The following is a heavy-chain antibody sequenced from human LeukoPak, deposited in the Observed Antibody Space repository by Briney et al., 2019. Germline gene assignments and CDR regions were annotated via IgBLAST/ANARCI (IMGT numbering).Heavy chain of an antibody. CDR2: MYLSGTT. CDR1: GDSINSLDL. D-gene: IGHD7-27*01. J-gene: IGHJ6*02. V-gene: IGHV4-4*02. Sequence: PSETLSLTCTVSGDSINSLDLRSWVRQPPGKGLEWIGEMYLSGTTHSNPSLKSRVTISVDRSKNQFSLKLSSVTAADTAVYYCARAPWGYYYGMDVWGQGTTVTVSS. CDR3: ARAPWGYYYGMDV.